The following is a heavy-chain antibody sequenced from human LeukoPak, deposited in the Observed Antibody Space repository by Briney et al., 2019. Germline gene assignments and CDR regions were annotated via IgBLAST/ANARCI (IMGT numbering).Heavy chain of an antibody. J-gene: IGHJ6*03. V-gene: IGHV4-39*07. Sequence: SETLSLTCTVSGGSISSSSYYWGWIRQPPGKGLEWIGSIYYSGSTYYNPSLKSRVTISVDTSKNQFSLKLSSVTAADTAVYYCARDGVVVPAAIRYYYYYMDVWGKGTTVTVSS. CDR3: ARDGVVVPAAIRYYYYYMDV. CDR1: GGSISSSSYY. D-gene: IGHD2-2*01. CDR2: IYYSGST.